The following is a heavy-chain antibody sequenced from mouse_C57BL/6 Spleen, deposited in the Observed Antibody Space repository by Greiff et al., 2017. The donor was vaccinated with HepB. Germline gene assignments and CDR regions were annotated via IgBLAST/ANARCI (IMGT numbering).Heavy chain of an antibody. V-gene: IGHV3-1*01. CDR2: ISYSGSP. J-gene: IGHJ3*01. D-gene: IGHD4-1*01. CDR3: ARAGANWVFAY. CDR1: GYSITSGYD. Sequence: EVQLQQSGPGMVKPSQSLSLTCTVTGYSITSGYDWHWIRHFPGNKLEWMGYISYSGSPNYNPSLKSRITITHDTSKNHFFLKLNSVTTEDTATYYCARAGANWVFAYWGQGTLVTVSA.